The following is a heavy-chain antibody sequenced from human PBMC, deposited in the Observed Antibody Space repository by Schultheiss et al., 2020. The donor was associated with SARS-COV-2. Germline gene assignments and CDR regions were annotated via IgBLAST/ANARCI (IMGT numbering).Heavy chain of an antibody. V-gene: IGHV3-21*01. CDR2: ISSSSSYI. D-gene: IGHD3-3*01. CDR1: GFTFSDNY. J-gene: IGHJ4*02. Sequence: GGSLRLSCAASGFTFSDNYMNWVRQAPGKGLEWVSSISSSSSYIYYADSVKGRFTISRDNAKNSLYLQMNSLRAEDTAVYYCAREDDYYFDHWGQGTLVTVSS. CDR3: AREDDYYFDH.